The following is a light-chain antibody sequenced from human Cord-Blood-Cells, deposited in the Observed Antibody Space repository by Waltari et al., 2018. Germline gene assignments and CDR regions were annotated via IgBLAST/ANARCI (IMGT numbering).Light chain of an antibody. V-gene: IGLV2-14*01. J-gene: IGLJ1*01. Sequence: QSALTQPASVSGSPGHSITISCTGTSSDVGGYNYVSWYQQHPGKAPKLMIYDVSKRPSGVSNRFSGSKSGNTASLTISGLQAEDEADYYCSSYTSSSTVFGTGTKVTVL. CDR3: SSYTSSSTV. CDR2: DVS. CDR1: SSDVGGYNY.